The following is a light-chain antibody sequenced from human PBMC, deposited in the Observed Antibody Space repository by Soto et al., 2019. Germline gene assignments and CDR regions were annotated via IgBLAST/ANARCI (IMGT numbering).Light chain of an antibody. CDR3: KQYGGSPRT. CDR1: QSVSSSY. V-gene: IGKV3-20*01. CDR2: GAS. Sequence: EIVLAQSPGTLSLSPGERATLSCRASQSVSSSYLVWYQQKPGQAPRLLIYGASTRATGIPARFSGSGSGTEFTLTISSLQSEDFAVYYCKQYGGSPRTFGQGTKVDIK. J-gene: IGKJ1*01.